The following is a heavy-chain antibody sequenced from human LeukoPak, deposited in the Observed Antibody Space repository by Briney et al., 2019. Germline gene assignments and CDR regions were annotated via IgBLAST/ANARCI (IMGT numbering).Heavy chain of an antibody. CDR1: GVSISTYY. CDR2: FSYSGST. J-gene: IGHJ4*02. Sequence: SETLSLTCSVSGVSISTYYWIWIRQPPAKGLEWMGFFSYSGSTKYNPSLKSRVTISVDTSKNQFSLKLSSATAADTAVYYCARGTGDFDYWGQGTLVTVSS. V-gene: IGHV4-59*08. D-gene: IGHD7-27*01. CDR3: ARGTGDFDY.